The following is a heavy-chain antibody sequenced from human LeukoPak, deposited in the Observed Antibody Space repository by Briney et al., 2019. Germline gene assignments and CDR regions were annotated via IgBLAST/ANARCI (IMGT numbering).Heavy chain of an antibody. CDR3: ARHSDFWSGYDY. CDR1: GFTVSSNY. Sequence: PGGSLRLSCAASGFTVSSNYMSWVRQAPGKGLEWVSVIYSGGSTYYADSVKGRFTISRDNSKNTLYLQMNSLRAEDTAVYYCARHSDFWSGYDYWGQGTLVTVSS. V-gene: IGHV3-53*01. CDR2: IYSGGST. J-gene: IGHJ4*02. D-gene: IGHD3-3*01.